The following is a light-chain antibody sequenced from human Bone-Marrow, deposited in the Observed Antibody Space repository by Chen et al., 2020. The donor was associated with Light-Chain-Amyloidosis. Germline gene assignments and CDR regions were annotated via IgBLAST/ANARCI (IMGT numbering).Light chain of an antibody. J-gene: IGLJ2*01. CDR2: DVS. CDR3: SSYTSSSTPV. Sequence: QSALTQPASVSGSPGQSITISCTGTSSDVGGYHYVSWYQQHPGKAPKLIIFDVSNRPSGVSNRFSGSKSGNTDSLTISGLQAEDEADYYCSSYTSSSTPVFGGGTKLTVL. CDR1: SSDVGGYHY. V-gene: IGLV2-14*03.